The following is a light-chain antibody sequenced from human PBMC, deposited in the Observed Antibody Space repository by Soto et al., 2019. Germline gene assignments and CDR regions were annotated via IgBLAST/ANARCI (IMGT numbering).Light chain of an antibody. V-gene: IGKV2-28*01. CDR2: LGS. CDR1: QSLLHINGYNY. Sequence: DIVMTQSPLSLPVTPGEPASISCRSSQSLLHINGYNYLDWYLQKPGHSPRLLIYLGSHRASGVHDRLIGSASGTDFTLKISRVEAEDGGVYYCMQSLQCPPEFTFGPGTKVYTK. CDR3: MQSLQCPPEFT. J-gene: IGKJ3*01.